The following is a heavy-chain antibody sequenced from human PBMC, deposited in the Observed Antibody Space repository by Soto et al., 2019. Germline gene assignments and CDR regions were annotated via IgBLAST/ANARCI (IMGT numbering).Heavy chain of an antibody. CDR2: ISSGSSTI. V-gene: IGHV3-48*02. D-gene: IGHD6-6*01. J-gene: IGHJ2*01. CDR1: GFTFSTYG. Sequence: GGSLRLSCAASGFTFSTYGMNWVRQAPGKGLERVSYISSGSSTIYYADSVKGRLTISRDNANNSLYLQMNSLSDEDMAVYYCARDSASYSSSSGSYWYFDLWGRGTLVTVSS. CDR3: ARDSASYSSSSGSYWYFDL.